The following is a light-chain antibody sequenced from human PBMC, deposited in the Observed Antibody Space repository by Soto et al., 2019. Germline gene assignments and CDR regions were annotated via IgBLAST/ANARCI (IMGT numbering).Light chain of an antibody. J-gene: IGKJ3*01. CDR2: GAS. V-gene: IGKV3-20*01. CDR3: QQYGSSLFT. CDR1: QSVAGN. Sequence: EIVITQSAATVSVSPGETATLSCRASQSVAGNLAWYQQKPGQPPRLLIYGASSRATGIPDRFSGGGSGTDFTLTITRLEPEDFAVYYCQQYGSSLFTFGPGTKVDI.